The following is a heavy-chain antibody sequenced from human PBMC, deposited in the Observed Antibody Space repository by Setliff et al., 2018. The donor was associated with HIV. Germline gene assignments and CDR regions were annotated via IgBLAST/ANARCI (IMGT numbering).Heavy chain of an antibody. V-gene: IGHV4-39*06. J-gene: IGHJ5*02. CDR2: IYYRGSA. Sequence: PSETLSLTCSVSGGSISTTNYYWGWVRQPPGKGLEWIGIIYYRGSAYYDLSLKSRVTLSVDTSKNSFPLNLTSVTAADTAVYFCARARGPPLPVLDLWGQGTLVTVS. D-gene: IGHD3-10*01. CDR1: GGSISTTNYY. CDR3: ARARGPPLPVLDL.